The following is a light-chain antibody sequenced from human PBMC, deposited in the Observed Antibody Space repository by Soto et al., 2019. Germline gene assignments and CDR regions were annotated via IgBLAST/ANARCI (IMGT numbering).Light chain of an antibody. V-gene: IGKV3-15*01. CDR1: QSISTE. J-gene: IGKJ2*01. Sequence: EIVMTQSPATLSVSPGERATLSCRASQSISTELAWYQQKPGQPPRLLIYPPSTRATGVPARFTGSGSGSELTLTISGLQSEDFAVYYCQQGHNWPLTFGQGTRLEI. CDR3: QQGHNWPLT. CDR2: PPS.